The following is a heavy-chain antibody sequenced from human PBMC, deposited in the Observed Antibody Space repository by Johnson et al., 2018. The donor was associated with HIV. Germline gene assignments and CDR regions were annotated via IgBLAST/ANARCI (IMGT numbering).Heavy chain of an antibody. V-gene: IGHV3-30*04. J-gene: IGHJ3*02. CDR2: ISYDGSNK. CDR1: GFTFSSYA. Sequence: QVQLVESGGGVVQPGRSLRLSCAASGFTFSSYAMHWVRQAPGKGLEWVAVISYDGSNKYYADSVKGRFTISRDNSKNTLYVQMNSLRVEDTAVYYCAKDDSPSGAFDIWGQGTMVTVSS. CDR3: AKDDSPSGAFDI. D-gene: IGHD3-10*01.